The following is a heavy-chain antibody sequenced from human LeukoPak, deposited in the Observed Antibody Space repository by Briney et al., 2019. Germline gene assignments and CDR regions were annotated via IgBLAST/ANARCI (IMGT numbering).Heavy chain of an antibody. J-gene: IGHJ3*02. CDR2: INPSGGST. Sequence: ASVKVSRKASGYTFTSYYMHWVRQAPGQGLEWMGIINPSGGSTSYAQKFQGRVTMTRDTSTSTVYTELSSLRSEDTAVYYCARQNIVVVPAAIHMGDAFDIWGQGTMVTVSS. V-gene: IGHV1-46*03. D-gene: IGHD2-2*01. CDR3: ARQNIVVVPAAIHMGDAFDI. CDR1: GYTFTSYY.